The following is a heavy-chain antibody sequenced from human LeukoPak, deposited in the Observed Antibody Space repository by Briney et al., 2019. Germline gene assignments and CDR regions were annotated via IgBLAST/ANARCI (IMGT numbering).Heavy chain of an antibody. CDR3: ARDRSYGPFDY. D-gene: IGHD5-18*01. Sequence: ASVKVSCKASGYTFTSYAMNWVQQAPGQGLEWMGWISAYNGNTNYAQKLQGRVTMTTDTSTSTAYMELRSLRSDDTAVYYCARDRSYGPFDYWGQGTLVTVSS. J-gene: IGHJ4*02. CDR2: ISAYNGNT. V-gene: IGHV1-18*01. CDR1: GYTFTSYA.